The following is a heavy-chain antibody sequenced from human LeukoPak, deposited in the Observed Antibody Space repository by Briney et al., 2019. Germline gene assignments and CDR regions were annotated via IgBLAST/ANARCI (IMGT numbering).Heavy chain of an antibody. CDR1: GYTFTSYA. V-gene: IGHV1-3*01. D-gene: IGHD3-10*01. J-gene: IGHJ5*02. Sequence: ASVKVSCKASGYTFTSYAMHWVRQARGQRLEWMGWINAGNGNTKYSQKFQGRVTITRDTSASTAYMELSSLRSEDTAVYYCATGREITMVRGVINNWFDPWGQGTLVTVSS. CDR2: INAGNGNT. CDR3: ATGREITMVRGVINNWFDP.